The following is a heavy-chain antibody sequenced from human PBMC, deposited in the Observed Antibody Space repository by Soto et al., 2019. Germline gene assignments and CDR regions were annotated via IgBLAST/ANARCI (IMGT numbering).Heavy chain of an antibody. J-gene: IGHJ4*02. CDR1: GYTFTSYY. CDR2: INPSGGST. CDR3: AKDRVKNYFDY. Sequence: ASVKVSCKASGYTFTSYYMHWVRQAPGQGLEWMGIINPSGGSTSYAQKFQGRVTMTRDTSTSTVYMELSSLRSEDTAVYYCAKDRVKNYFDYWGQGTLVTVSS. V-gene: IGHV1-46*01.